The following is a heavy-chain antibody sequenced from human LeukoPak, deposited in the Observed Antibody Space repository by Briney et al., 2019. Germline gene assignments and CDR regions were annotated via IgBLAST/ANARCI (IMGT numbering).Heavy chain of an antibody. CDR3: AMDYYDSSGYYWGPDY. V-gene: IGHV5-51*01. Sequence: GESLKISCKGPGYSFTSYWIGWVRQMPGKGLEWMGIIYPGDSDTKYSPSFQGQVTTSADKSISTAYLQWSSLKASDTAMYYCAMDYYDSSGYYWGPDYWGQGTLVTVSS. D-gene: IGHD3-22*01. CDR1: GYSFTSYW. J-gene: IGHJ4*02. CDR2: IYPGDSDT.